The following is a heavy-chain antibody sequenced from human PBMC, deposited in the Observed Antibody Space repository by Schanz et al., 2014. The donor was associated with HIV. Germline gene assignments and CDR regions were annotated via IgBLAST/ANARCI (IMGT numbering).Heavy chain of an antibody. V-gene: IGHV1-69*01. CDR1: GETFSNYV. Sequence: QVQLVQSGAEVKKPGSSVRVSCKASGETFSNYVISWVRQAPGQGLEWMGGIIPISGTANYAQKFQGRVSMTADPSTNTAYMEMRGLRFEDTAVYYCVRGVIYYDSGSYYNYFDYWGQGTLVTVSP. CDR3: VRGVIYYDSGSYYNYFDY. D-gene: IGHD3-10*01. J-gene: IGHJ4*02. CDR2: IIPISGTA.